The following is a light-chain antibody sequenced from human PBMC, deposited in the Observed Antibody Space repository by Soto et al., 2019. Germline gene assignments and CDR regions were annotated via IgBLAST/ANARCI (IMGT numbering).Light chain of an antibody. CDR3: QQRSNWPPRIT. CDR1: QSVSSY. V-gene: IGKV3-11*01. Sequence: EIVLTQSPATLSLSPGERATLSCRSSQSVSSYLAWYQQKPCQAPRLLIYDASNRATGIPARFSGSGSGTDFTLTISSLEPEDFAVYYCQQRSNWPPRITFGPGTKVDIK. CDR2: DAS. J-gene: IGKJ3*01.